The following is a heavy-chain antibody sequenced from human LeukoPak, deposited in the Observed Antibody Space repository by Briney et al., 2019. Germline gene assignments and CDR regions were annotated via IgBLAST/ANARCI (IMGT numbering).Heavy chain of an antibody. V-gene: IGHV3-43*02. D-gene: IGHD4-11*01. CDR2: ISWDGGST. J-gene: IGHJ4*02. CDR1: GFTFTSYA. Sequence: GGSLRLSCAASGFTFTSYAMAWVRQAPGKGLEWVSLISWDGGSTYYADSVKGRFTISRNNSKNSLYLQMNSLRTEDTALYYCAKGTTVTSPNFDYWGQGTLVTVSS. CDR3: AKGTTVTSPNFDY.